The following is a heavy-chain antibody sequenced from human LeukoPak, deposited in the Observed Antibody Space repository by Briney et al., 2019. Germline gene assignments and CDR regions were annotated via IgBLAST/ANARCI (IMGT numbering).Heavy chain of an antibody. V-gene: IGHV3-7*01. Sequence: GGSLRLSCAASGFTFSSYGMHWVRQAPGKGLEWVANIKQDGSEKYYVDSVKGRFTISRDNAKNSLYLQMNSLRAEDTAVYYCARGPRYYYDSSGYSYFDYWGQGTLVTVSS. J-gene: IGHJ4*02. CDR3: ARGPRYYYDSSGYSYFDY. D-gene: IGHD3-22*01. CDR2: IKQDGSEK. CDR1: GFTFSSYG.